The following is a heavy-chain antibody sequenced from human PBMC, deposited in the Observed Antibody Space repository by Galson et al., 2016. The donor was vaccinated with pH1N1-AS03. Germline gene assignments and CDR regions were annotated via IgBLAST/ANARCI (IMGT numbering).Heavy chain of an antibody. V-gene: IGHV5-51*01. CDR2: VYPDDSDV. CDR3: ERLFGKGGRIDF. CDR1: GYRFRTYW. Sequence: QSGAEVKKAGEPLKISCRGSGYRFRTYWIGWVRQVPGRGLECMGIVYPDDSDVIYMSSFEGQVTISADKSSGAAYLEWRSLNDSDNGLYYCERLFGKGGRIDFWGQGTLVTVSS. J-gene: IGHJ4*02. D-gene: IGHD1-14*01.